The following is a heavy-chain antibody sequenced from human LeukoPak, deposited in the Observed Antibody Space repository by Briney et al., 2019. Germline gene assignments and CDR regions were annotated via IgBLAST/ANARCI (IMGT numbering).Heavy chain of an antibody. V-gene: IGHV3-23*01. D-gene: IGHD4-17*01. CDR1: GFTFSNYA. J-gene: IGHJ4*02. CDR3: ATHMTTVTTGFDY. Sequence: EGSLRLSCTASGFTFSNYAMSWVRQAPGKGLEWVSVISGSGTSTYYADSVKGRFTISRDNSKNTLYLQMNSLRAEDTAVYYCATHMTTVTTGFDYWGQGTLVTVSS. CDR2: ISGSGTST.